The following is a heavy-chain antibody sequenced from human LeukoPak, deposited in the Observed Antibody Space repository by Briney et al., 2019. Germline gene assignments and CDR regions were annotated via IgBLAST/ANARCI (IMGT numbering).Heavy chain of an antibody. V-gene: IGHV3-33*01. Sequence: GGSLRLSCAASGFSFSSYGMHWVRQAPGKGLEWVAVIWYDGSNKYYADSVKGRFTISRDNSKNTLYPQMNSLRAEDTAVYYCARDFSQSYFDYWGQGTLVTVSS. CDR3: ARDFSQSYFDY. J-gene: IGHJ4*02. CDR2: IWYDGSNK. CDR1: GFSFSSYG.